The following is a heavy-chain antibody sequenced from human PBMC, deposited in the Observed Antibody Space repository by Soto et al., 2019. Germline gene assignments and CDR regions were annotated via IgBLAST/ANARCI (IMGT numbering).Heavy chain of an antibody. Sequence: SEXLSLTCTVSGDSIDRSNYYWDWIRQPPGKGLEWIGTTYYNGNAYYNPSLKSRVTMSVDTSKNQFSLKLISVTAADTAVYYCARHFVAVVIKGWGYWGQGALVTVPQ. V-gene: IGHV4-39*01. CDR3: ARHFVAVVIKGWGY. CDR2: TYYNGNA. J-gene: IGHJ4*02. D-gene: IGHD3-22*01. CDR1: GDSIDRSNYY.